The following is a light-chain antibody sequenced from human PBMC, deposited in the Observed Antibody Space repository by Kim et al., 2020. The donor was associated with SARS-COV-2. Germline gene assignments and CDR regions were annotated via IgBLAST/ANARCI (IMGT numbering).Light chain of an antibody. Sequence: EIVMTQSPAILSVSPGERATLSCRASQSVSSHLAWYQQRPGQPPRLLIYSASTRATGIPARFSGSGSGTEFTLTISSLQSEDFAIYFCQQYSDWPPGDTFGQGTKVDIK. CDR1: QSVSSH. J-gene: IGKJ2*01. CDR3: QQYSDWPPGDT. CDR2: SAS. V-gene: IGKV3-15*01.